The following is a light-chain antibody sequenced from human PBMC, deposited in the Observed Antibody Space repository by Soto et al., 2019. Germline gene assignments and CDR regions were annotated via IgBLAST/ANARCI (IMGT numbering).Light chain of an antibody. CDR2: EES. V-gene: IGKV1-9*01. J-gene: IGKJ4*01. CDR3: QQVKTYPRT. Sequence: IHLTQSASVLSASDGDRVTITCRPSQAVPNNMAWYQQKPGKPPKLLIYEESTLHSGVPSRFSGRKSGTQFTLTIDSLQPEDFATYYCQQVKTYPRTLGGVT. CDR1: QAVPNN.